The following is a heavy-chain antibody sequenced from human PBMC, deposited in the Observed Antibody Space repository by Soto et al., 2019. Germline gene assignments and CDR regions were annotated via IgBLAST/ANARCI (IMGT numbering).Heavy chain of an antibody. CDR1: GFTFSSYV. CDR3: AKVRADYYDSSGPIDY. CDR2: ISGSGGST. D-gene: IGHD3-22*01. Sequence: EVQLLESGGGLVQPGGSLRLSCAASGFTFSSYVMSWVRQAPGKGLEWVSAISGSGGSTYYGDSVKGRFTISRDNSKNTLYVQMNSLRAEDTVVYYCAKVRADYYDSSGPIDYWGQGTLVTVSS. V-gene: IGHV3-23*01. J-gene: IGHJ4*02.